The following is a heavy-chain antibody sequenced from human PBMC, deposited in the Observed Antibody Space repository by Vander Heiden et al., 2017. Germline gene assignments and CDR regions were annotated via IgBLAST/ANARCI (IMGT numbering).Heavy chain of an antibody. D-gene: IGHD3-10*01. J-gene: IGHJ4*02. Sequence: QVQLVESGGGLVKPGGSLRLSCAASGFTFSDHYMSWIPQSPGKGLEWVSYISTGGSTRSYADSVKGRFTISRDNAKNSLYLQMNSLRAEDTAVYYCARTSSGVYFDYWGQGTLVTVSS. V-gene: IGHV3-11*01. CDR1: GFTFSDHY. CDR3: ARTSSGVYFDY. CDR2: ISTGGSTR.